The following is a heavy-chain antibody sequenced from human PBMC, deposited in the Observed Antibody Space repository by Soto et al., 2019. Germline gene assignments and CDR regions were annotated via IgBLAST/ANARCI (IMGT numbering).Heavy chain of an antibody. V-gene: IGHV1-18*01. CDR3: ARDTHYYQSGSYHNAGMDV. CDR2: ISAYNGNT. D-gene: IGHD3-10*01. Sequence: QDQLVQSGAEILKPGASVKVSCKTSTYMFSNDGVSWVRQAPGHGLEWMGWISAYNGNTNYAQKLKDRVTLTTDTSTSTAYMELRSLRSDDTAVYYCARDTHYYQSGSYHNAGMDVWGQGTTVTVSS. CDR1: TYMFSNDG. J-gene: IGHJ6*02.